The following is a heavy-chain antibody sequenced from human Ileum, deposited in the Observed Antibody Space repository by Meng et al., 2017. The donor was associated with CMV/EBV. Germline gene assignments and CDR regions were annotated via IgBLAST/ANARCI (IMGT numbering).Heavy chain of an antibody. V-gene: IGHV3-23*01. CDR2: ISGSGGST. J-gene: IGHJ5*02. Sequence: GESLKISCAASGFTFSSYAMSWVRQAPGKGLEWVSAISGSGGSTYYADSVKGRFTISRDNSKNTLYLQMNSLRAEDTAVYYCAKDGNTVTMVWIRGRLWGWFDPWGQGTLVTVSS. CDR3: AKDGNTVTMVWIRGRLWGWFDP. D-gene: IGHD4-17*01. CDR1: GFTFSSYA.